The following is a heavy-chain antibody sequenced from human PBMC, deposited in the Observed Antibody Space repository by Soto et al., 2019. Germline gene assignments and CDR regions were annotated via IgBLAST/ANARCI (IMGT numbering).Heavy chain of an antibody. Sequence: ASVKVSCQASGYTFTGYYMHWVRQAPGQGLEWMGWINPNSGGTNYAQKFQGRVTMTRDTSISTAYMELSRLRSDDTAVYYCARARDYYDSSGYYPNWFDPWGQGTLVTVSS. CDR2: INPNSGGT. V-gene: IGHV1-2*02. CDR1: GYTFTGYY. CDR3: ARARDYYDSSGYYPNWFDP. J-gene: IGHJ5*02. D-gene: IGHD3-22*01.